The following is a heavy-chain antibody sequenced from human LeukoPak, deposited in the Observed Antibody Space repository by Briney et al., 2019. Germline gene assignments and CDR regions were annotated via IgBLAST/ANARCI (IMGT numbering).Heavy chain of an antibody. D-gene: IGHD3-22*01. CDR3: ARGYYDAFDY. CDR2: ISSSSSYI. CDR1: GFTFSSYT. Sequence: GGSLRLSCAASGFTFSSYTMNWVRQAPGKGLEWVSSISSSSSYIHYADSVKGRFTISRDNAKNSLYLQMNSLRAGDTAVYYCARGYYDAFDYWGQGSLVTVSS. V-gene: IGHV3-21*01. J-gene: IGHJ4*02.